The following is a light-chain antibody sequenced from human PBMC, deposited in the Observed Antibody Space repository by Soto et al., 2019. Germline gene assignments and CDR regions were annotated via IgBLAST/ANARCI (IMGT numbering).Light chain of an antibody. CDR1: SSDVGGYNY. CDR2: EVS. Sequence: QSALTQPPSASGSPGQSVTISCTGTSSDVGGYNYVSWYQQHPGKAPKLMIYEVSKRPSGVPDRFSGSKSGNTASLTVSGLQAEDEADYYCSSYAGSNNWAFGGGTKLTVL. J-gene: IGLJ2*01. CDR3: SSYAGSNNWA. V-gene: IGLV2-8*01.